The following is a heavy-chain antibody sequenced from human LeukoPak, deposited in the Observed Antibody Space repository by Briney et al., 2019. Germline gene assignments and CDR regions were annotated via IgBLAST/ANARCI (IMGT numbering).Heavy chain of an antibody. J-gene: IGHJ4*02. D-gene: IGHD1-26*01. V-gene: IGHV5-10-1*01. Sequence: RGESLRISCKGSGYSFTNYWITWVRQMPGKGLEWMGRIDPSDSYTNYSPSFQGHVTISADKSITTAYLQWSSLKASDTAMYYCARRVLAAVGYYFDFWGQGTLVTVSS. CDR2: IDPSDSYT. CDR3: ARRVLAAVGYYFDF. CDR1: GYSFTNYW.